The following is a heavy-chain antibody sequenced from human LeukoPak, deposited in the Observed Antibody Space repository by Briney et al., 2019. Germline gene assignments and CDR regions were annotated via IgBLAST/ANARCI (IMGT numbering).Heavy chain of an antibody. V-gene: IGHV1-46*01. D-gene: IGHD3-10*01. Sequence: GASVKVSCKASGYTFTSYYTHWVRQAPGQGLEWMGIINPSGGSTSYAQKFQGRVTMTRDTSTSTVYIELSSLRSEDTAVYYCARSGGIFFDYWGQGTLVTVSS. CDR2: INPSGGST. J-gene: IGHJ4*02. CDR1: GYTFTSYY. CDR3: ARSGGIFFDY.